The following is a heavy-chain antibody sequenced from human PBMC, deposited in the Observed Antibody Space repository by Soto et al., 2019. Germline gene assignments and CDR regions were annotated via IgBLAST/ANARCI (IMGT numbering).Heavy chain of an antibody. J-gene: IGHJ6*02. CDR3: AKDLGSGKPYYYYAMDV. V-gene: IGHV3-30*18. D-gene: IGHD3-10*01. CDR1: GFIFSKYG. Sequence: QVQLVESGGGVVQPGTSLRLSCAASGFIFSKYGMHWVRQAPGKGLEWVAVISYDGSNKYSAESVKGRFIISRDKSENTLYLQMNSLRAEDTALYYCAKDLGSGKPYYYYAMDVWGQGTTVTVSS. CDR2: ISYDGSNK.